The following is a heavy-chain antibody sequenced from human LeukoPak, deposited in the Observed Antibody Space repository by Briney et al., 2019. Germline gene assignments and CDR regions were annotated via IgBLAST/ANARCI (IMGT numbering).Heavy chain of an antibody. Sequence: KSGGSLRLSCAASGFPFSDYYMTWSRQARGKELEWVSYISSNTFYTNYAHSVKGRFTISRDNSRNTLYLQMNSLRAEDTAVYYCATHENGGRAFDIWGQGTMVTVSS. J-gene: IGHJ3*02. CDR1: GFPFSDYY. CDR2: ISSNTFYT. CDR3: ATHENGGRAFDI. V-gene: IGHV3-11*03. D-gene: IGHD3-16*01.